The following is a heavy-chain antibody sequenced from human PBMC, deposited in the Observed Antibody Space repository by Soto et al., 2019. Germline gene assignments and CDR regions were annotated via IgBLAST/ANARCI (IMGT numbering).Heavy chain of an antibody. J-gene: IGHJ4*02. CDR1: GFTFSSYG. V-gene: IGHV3-30*18. CDR2: ISSDESNK. D-gene: IGHD6-6*01. CDR3: AKGWEYSSSSTYFDY. Sequence: GGSLRLSCAASGFTFSSYGMHWVRQAPGKGLEWVSVISSDESNKYYADSVKGRFTISRDNSKNTLYLQMNSLRAEDTAVYYCAKGWEYSSSSTYFDYWGQGTLVTVSS.